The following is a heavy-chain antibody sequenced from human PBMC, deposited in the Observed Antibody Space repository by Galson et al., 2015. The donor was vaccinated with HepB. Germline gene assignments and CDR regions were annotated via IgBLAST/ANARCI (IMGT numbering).Heavy chain of an antibody. D-gene: IGHD3-22*01. CDR2: VKQDGSEK. CDR3: AKVRGDYYYDTSGLDAFDI. J-gene: IGHJ3*02. CDR1: GFPFSRYW. V-gene: IGHV3-7*01. Sequence: SLRLSCAASGFPFSRYWMSWARQAPGKGLEWVANVKQDGSEKHYVDSVKDRFTISRDNSQNTLFLQMNGLRTEDTAIYYCAKVRGDYYYDTSGLDAFDIWGQGTMVTVSS.